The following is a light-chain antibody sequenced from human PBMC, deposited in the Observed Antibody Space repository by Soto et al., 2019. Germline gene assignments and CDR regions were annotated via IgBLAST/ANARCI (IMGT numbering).Light chain of an antibody. J-gene: IGKJ2*01. CDR2: DAS. V-gene: IGKV1-33*01. CDR1: QDINNY. CDR3: QQYDNLPPYT. Sequence: DIQMTQSPSSLSASVGDRVTITCQASQDINNYLNWLQQKPGEAPKVLIYDASTLETGVPSRFSGRGSGTDFTFTINSLQPEDFATYYWQQYDNLPPYTFGQGTKLEIK.